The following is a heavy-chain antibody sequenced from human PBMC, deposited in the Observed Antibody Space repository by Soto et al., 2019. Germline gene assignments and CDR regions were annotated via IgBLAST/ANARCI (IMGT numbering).Heavy chain of an antibody. V-gene: IGHV4-30-2*01. CDR1: GGSICSGGYS. D-gene: IGHD5-12*01. CDR2: IYHSGST. J-gene: IGHJ4*02. Sequence: PSETLSLTCAVSGGSICSGGYSWSWIRQPPGKGLEWIGYIYHSGSTYYNPSLKSRVTISVDRSKNQFSLKLSSVTAADTAVYYCAAGGGLPRYYWGQGTLVTVSS. CDR3: AAGGGLPRYY.